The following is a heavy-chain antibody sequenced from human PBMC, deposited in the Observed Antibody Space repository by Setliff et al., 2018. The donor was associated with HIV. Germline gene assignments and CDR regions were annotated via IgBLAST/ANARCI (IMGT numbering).Heavy chain of an antibody. D-gene: IGHD2-21*01. J-gene: IGHJ4*02. CDR3: AGGEVNPLY. Sequence: PSETLSLTCAVYGGSFSGYYWSWIRQPPGKGLEWIGEIYHSGSTNYNPSLKSRVTISVDTAKNQFSLKVTSVTAADTAVYYCAGGEVNPLYWGQGTLVTVSS. CDR2: IYHSGST. CDR1: GGSFSGYY. V-gene: IGHV4-34*01.